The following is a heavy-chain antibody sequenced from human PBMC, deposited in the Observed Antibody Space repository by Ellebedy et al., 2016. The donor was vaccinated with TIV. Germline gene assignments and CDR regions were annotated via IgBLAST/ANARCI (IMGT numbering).Heavy chain of an antibody. CDR1: GFSFDDYG. CDR2: ISWNSGKI. Sequence: SLKISXEASGFSFDDYGMHWDRQAPGKGMEWVSGISWNSGKISYADYLKGRFSISRDNGKNSLYLQMNSLRAEDAAVYYCAKDWSYGDYATAHFDYWGQGTLVTVSS. CDR3: AKDWSYGDYATAHFDY. V-gene: IGHV3-9*01. D-gene: IGHD4-17*01. J-gene: IGHJ4*02.